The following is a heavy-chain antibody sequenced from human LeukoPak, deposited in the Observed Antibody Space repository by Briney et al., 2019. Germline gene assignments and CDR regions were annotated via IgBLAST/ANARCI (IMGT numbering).Heavy chain of an antibody. CDR3: ARARIAVTGTGINLDWFDP. Sequence: PETLSLTCTVSGGSISSYYWSWIRQPAGKGLEWIGRIYTSGSTNYNPSLKSRVTMSVDTSKNQFSLKLSSVTAADTAVYYCARARIAVTGTGINLDWFDPWGQGTLVTVSS. J-gene: IGHJ5*02. D-gene: IGHD6-19*01. V-gene: IGHV4-4*07. CDR1: GGSISSYY. CDR2: IYTSGST.